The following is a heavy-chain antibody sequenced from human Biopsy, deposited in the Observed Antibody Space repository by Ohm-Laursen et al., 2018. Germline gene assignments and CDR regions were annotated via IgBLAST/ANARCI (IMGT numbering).Heavy chain of an antibody. CDR2: VYYTGST. Sequence: SDTLSLTCPVSGDSISSYYWSWIRQPPGKGLQWIGYVYYTGSTDYNPSLQSRVTISVDTSKNHFSLRLRSVTPADTAMYYCARDRGYYSDRTVPGYFDLWGRGTLVTVSS. CDR1: GDSISSYY. D-gene: IGHD3-22*01. CDR3: ARDRGYYSDRTVPGYFDL. V-gene: IGHV4-59*01. J-gene: IGHJ2*01.